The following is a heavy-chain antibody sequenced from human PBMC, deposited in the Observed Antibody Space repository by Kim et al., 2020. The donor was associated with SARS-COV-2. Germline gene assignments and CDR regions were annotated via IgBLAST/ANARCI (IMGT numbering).Heavy chain of an antibody. CDR3: ARENSGWYVAGYMDV. V-gene: IGHV3-21*01. CDR1: GFTFSSYS. D-gene: IGHD6-19*01. J-gene: IGHJ6*03. CDR2: ISSSSSYI. Sequence: GSLRLSCAASGFTFSSYSMNWVRQAPGKGLEWVSSISSSSSYIYYADSVKGRFTISRDNAKNSLYLQMNSLRAEDTAVYYCARENSGWYVAGYMDVWGKGTTVTVSS.